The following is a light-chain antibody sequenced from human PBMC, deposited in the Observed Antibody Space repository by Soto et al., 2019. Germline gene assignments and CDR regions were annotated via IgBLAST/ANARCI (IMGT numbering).Light chain of an antibody. CDR2: EVN. J-gene: IGLJ1*01. CDR1: SSDVGTYKP. Sequence: QSALTQPASVSGSPGQSITISCTGTSSDVGTYKPVSWFQQHPGKVPKLVIFEVNYRPSGVSDRFSGSKSGNTASLTITGLQAEDEADYYCTSCITANTRCVFGSGTKVTVL. V-gene: IGLV2-14*02. CDR3: TSCITANTRCV.